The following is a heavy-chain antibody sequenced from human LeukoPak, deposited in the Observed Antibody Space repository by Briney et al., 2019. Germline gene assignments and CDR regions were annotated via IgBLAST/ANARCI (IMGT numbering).Heavy chain of an antibody. J-gene: IGHJ4*02. V-gene: IGHV4-34*01. Sequence: PSETLSLTCAVYGGSFSGYYWSWIRQPPGKGLEWIGEINHSGSTNYNPSLKSRVTISVDTSKNQFSLKLSSVTAADTAVYYCARGRRGAMVDFWGQGTLVTVSS. CDR1: GGSFSGYY. CDR3: ARGRRGAMVDF. D-gene: IGHD5-18*01. CDR2: INHSGST.